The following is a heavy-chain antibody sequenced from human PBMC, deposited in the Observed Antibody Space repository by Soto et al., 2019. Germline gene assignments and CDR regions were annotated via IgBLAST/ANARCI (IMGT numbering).Heavy chain of an antibody. D-gene: IGHD4-17*01. Sequence: ALVKVSCKASGYTFTNYGISWVRQAPGQGLEWMGWTSGYIGNTNYGQKFQGRVTLTTDTSTSTAYMELTRLRSDDTAVYYCARGGFRGAVNMNKYFDYWGQGTQVTVSS. V-gene: IGHV1-18*01. CDR2: TSGYIGNT. J-gene: IGHJ4*02. CDR3: ARGGFRGAVNMNKYFDY. CDR1: GYTFTNYG.